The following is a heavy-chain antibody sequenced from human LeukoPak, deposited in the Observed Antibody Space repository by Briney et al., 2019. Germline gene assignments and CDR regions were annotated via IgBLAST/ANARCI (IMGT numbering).Heavy chain of an antibody. CDR3: AKDVNSSGYHLGFDY. CDR1: GFTFSSYS. D-gene: IGHD3-22*01. J-gene: IGHJ4*02. Sequence: GGSLRLSCAASGFTFSSYSMNWVRQAPGKGLEWVSSISSSSSYIYYADSVKGRFTVSRDDSKNTLYLQMNSLRAEDTALYYCAKDVNSSGYHLGFDYWGQGTLVTVSS. V-gene: IGHV3-21*04. CDR2: ISSSSSYI.